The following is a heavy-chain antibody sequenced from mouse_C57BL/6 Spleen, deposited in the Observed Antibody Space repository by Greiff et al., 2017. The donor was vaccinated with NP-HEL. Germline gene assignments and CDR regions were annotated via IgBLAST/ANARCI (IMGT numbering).Heavy chain of an antibody. D-gene: IGHD1-1*01. CDR2: IYPGDGDT. Sequence: QVQLQQSGPELVKPGASVKISCKASGYAFSSSWMNWVKQRPGKGLEWIGRIYPGDGDTNYNGKFKGKATLTADKSSSTAYMQLSSLTSEDSAVYYCARDTTVGGDYAMDYWGQGTSVTVSS. CDR3: ARDTTVGGDYAMDY. J-gene: IGHJ4*01. CDR1: GYAFSSSW. V-gene: IGHV1-82*01.